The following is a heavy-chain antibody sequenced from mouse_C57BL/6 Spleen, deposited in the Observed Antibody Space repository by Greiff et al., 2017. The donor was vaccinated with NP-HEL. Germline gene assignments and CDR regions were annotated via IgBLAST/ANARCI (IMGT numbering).Heavy chain of an antibody. CDR3: VTTRGYAMDY. V-gene: IGHV10-1*01. J-gene: IGHJ4*01. CDR2: IRSKSNNYAT. Sequence: EVHLVESGGGLVQPKGSLKLSCAASGFSFNTYAMNWVRQAPGKGLEWVARIRSKSNNYATYYADSVKDRFTISRDDSESMLYLQMNNLKAEDTAMYYCVTTRGYAMDYWGQGTSVTVSS. CDR1: GFSFNTYA. D-gene: IGHD1-1*01.